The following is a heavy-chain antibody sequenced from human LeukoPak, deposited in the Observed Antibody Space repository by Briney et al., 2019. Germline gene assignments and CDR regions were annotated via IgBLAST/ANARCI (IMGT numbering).Heavy chain of an antibody. Sequence: GGSLRLSCAASGFTFSSYGMHWVRQPPGKGLEWVAVISYDGSNKYYADSVQGRFTISRDNSKNTLYLQMNSLRAEGTAVYYCAKAASLWYFDYWGQGTLVGVSS. V-gene: IGHV3-30*18. CDR3: AKAASLWYFDY. D-gene: IGHD2-21*01. CDR1: GFTFSSYG. CDR2: ISYDGSNK. J-gene: IGHJ4*02.